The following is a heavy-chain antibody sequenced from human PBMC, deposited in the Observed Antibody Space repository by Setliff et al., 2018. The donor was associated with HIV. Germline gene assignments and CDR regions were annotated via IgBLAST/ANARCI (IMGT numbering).Heavy chain of an antibody. V-gene: IGHV4-59*01. J-gene: IGHJ4*02. CDR1: GGSISSYY. D-gene: IGHD3-3*01. CDR3: ARSDNFWSAESSFDY. CDR2: ITYSGRT. Sequence: PSETLSLTCTVSGGSISSYYWSWIRQSPGKGLEWIGYITYSGRTKYNPALKSRVTISIDTSKNQFSLNLSSVPASDTAVYYCARSDNFWSAESSFDYWGQGTLVTVSS.